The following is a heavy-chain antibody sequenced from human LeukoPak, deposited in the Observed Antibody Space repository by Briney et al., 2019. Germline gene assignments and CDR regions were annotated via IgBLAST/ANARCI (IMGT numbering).Heavy chain of an antibody. CDR3: AARGVRGAFDY. D-gene: IGHD3-10*01. CDR2: ISSSSGYI. CDR1: GFTFSSYS. J-gene: IGHJ4*02. Sequence: GGSLRLSCAASGFTFSSYSMSWVRQAPGKGLEWVSSISSSSGYIYYADSVKGRFTISRDNAKNSLYLQMNSLRAEDTAVYYCAARGVRGAFDYWGQGTLVTVSS. V-gene: IGHV3-21*01.